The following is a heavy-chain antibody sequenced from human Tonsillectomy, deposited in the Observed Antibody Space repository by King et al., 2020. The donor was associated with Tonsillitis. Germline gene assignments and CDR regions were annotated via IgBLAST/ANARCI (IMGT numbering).Heavy chain of an antibody. CDR2: ISTYNGHT. V-gene: IGHV1-18*04. CDR3: ARETYSGTWYWFDP. Sequence: QLVQSGAEVKRPGASVKLSCKASGYTFTSYGISWVRQAPGQGLEWMGWISTYNGHTNYAQRLQGRVTMTTDIYKSTVYIEMRSLRSEDTAVYYCARETYSGTWYWFDPWGPGTPVTVSS. D-gene: IGHD1-26*01. CDR1: GYTFTSYG. J-gene: IGHJ5*02.